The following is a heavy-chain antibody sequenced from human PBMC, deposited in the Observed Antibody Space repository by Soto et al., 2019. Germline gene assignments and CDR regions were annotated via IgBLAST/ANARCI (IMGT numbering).Heavy chain of an antibody. CDR1: GGSISSGGYY. J-gene: IGHJ4*02. V-gene: IGHV4-31*03. CDR2: IYYSGST. Sequence: SETLSLTCTVSGGSISSGGYYWSWIRQHPGKGLEWIGYIYYSGSTYYNPSLKSRVTISVGTSKNQFSLKLSSVTAADTAGYYCARTGERWILGYYFDYWGQGTLVTVSS. CDR3: ARTGERWILGYYFDY. D-gene: IGHD2-2*03.